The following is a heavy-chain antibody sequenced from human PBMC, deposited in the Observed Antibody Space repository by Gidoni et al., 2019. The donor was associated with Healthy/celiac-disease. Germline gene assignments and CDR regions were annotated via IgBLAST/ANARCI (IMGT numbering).Heavy chain of an antibody. CDR2: IYYSGST. CDR1: GGSISSYY. D-gene: IGHD5-18*01. J-gene: IGHJ4*02. V-gene: IGHV4-59*01. Sequence: ESGPGLVKPSETLSLTCTVSGGSISSYYWSWIRQPPGKGLEWIGYIYYSGSTNYNPSLKSRVTISVDTSKNQFSLKLSSVTAADTAVYYCAREKSDGYSYGYVDYWGQGTLVTVSS. CDR3: AREKSDGYSYGYVDY.